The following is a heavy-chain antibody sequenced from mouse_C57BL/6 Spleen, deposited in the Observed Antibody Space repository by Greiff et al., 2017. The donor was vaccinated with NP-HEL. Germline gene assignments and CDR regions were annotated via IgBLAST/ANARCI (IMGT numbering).Heavy chain of an antibody. V-gene: IGHV1-64*01. J-gene: IGHJ2*01. Sequence: QVQLQQPGAELVKPGASVKLSCKASGYTFTSYWMHWVKQRPGQGLEWIGMIHPNSGSTNYNEKFKSKATLTVDKSSSTAYMQLSSLTSEDSAVYYCARVDTTVAYYFDYWGKGTTLTVSS. CDR1: GYTFTSYW. D-gene: IGHD1-1*01. CDR3: ARVDTTVAYYFDY. CDR2: IHPNSGST.